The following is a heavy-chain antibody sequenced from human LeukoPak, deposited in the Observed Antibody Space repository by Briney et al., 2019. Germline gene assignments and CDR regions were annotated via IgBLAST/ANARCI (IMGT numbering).Heavy chain of an antibody. D-gene: IGHD1-26*01. CDR2: IYSGGNT. CDR1: GFTVSSIY. CDR3: ARHTRVGSTSYAFDI. Sequence: GGSLRLSCAASGFTVSSIYMSWVRQAPGKGLEWVSVIYSGGNTYYGDSVKGRFTISRDNSKNTLYLQMNSLRAEDTAVYYCARHTRVGSTSYAFDIWGQGTMVTVSS. V-gene: IGHV3-66*04. J-gene: IGHJ3*02.